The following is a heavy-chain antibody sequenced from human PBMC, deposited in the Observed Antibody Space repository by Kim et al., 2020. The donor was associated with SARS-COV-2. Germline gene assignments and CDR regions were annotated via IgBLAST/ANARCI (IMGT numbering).Heavy chain of an antibody. CDR1: GGSISSGSYY. J-gene: IGHJ4*02. CDR3: ARAPRRIITIFGVVTHFDY. V-gene: IGHV4-31*03. Sequence: SETLSLTCTVSGGSISSGSYYWSWIRQHPGKGLEWIGYIYYSGSTYYNPSLKSRVTISVDTSKNQFSLKLSSVTAADTAVYYCARAPRRIITIFGVVTHFDYWGQGTLVTVSS. D-gene: IGHD3-3*01. CDR2: IYYSGST.